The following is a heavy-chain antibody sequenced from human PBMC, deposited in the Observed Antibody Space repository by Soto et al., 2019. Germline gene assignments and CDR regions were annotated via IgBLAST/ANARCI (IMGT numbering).Heavy chain of an antibody. D-gene: IGHD6-13*01. V-gene: IGHV2-5*02. J-gene: IGHJ4*02. CDR2: IYWDDEK. CDR1: GFSLSTSAVG. Sequence: QITLKESGPTLVKPTQTLTLTCTFSGFSLSTSAVGVGWIRQPPGKALEWLALIYWDDEKRYSPSLKTRLTITTDTSKNQVVLTMTDMDPVETATYYCAQRSDSSSPASYSFDFWGQGTLVTVSS. CDR3: AQRSDSSSPASYSFDF.